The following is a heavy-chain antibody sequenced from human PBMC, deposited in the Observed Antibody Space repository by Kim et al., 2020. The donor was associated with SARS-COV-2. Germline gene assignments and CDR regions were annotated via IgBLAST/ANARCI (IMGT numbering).Heavy chain of an antibody. CDR1: GGSVRGDY. D-gene: IGHD3-10*01. V-gene: IGHV4-34*01. CDR3: ARRLSNTSGWGSHYCDL. CDR2: INQSGRT. Sequence: SETLSLTYAVYGGSVRGDYWSWIRQPPGKGLEWIGEINQSGRTNYNPSLKSRVTISVDTSKNQFSLKLTSVTAADTAVYYCARRLSNTSGWGSHYCDLWGQGTLVTVSS. J-gene: IGHJ4*02.